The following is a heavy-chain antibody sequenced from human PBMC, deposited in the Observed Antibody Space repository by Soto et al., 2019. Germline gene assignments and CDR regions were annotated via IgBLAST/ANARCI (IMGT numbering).Heavy chain of an antibody. CDR2: INPNTGGT. D-gene: IGHD1-26*01. CDR1: GYTFTDYY. J-gene: IGHJ4*02. V-gene: IGHV1-2*04. Sequence: QVQLVQSGAEVKKPGASVKVSCKASGYTFTDYYMHWVRQAPGQGLEWMGWINPNTGGTHCAQKFQDWVTMTRDTSIDTAYMELSSLKSDDTAVYYCAKDPVGASHFDLGGRGTLVTVSS. CDR3: AKDPVGASHFDL.